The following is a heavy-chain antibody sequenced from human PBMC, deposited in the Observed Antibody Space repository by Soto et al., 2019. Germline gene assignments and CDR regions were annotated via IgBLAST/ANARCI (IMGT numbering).Heavy chain of an antibody. CDR1: GGSISSGDYY. CDR3: ARQRSGYSHFDY. V-gene: IGHV4-30-4*02. CDR2: IYYSGST. Sequence: SETLSLTCTVSGGSISSGDYYWSWIRQPPGKGLEWIGYIYYSGSTYYNPSLKSRVTISVDTSKNQFSLKLNSVAAADTAVYYCARQRSGYSHFDYWGQGTLVTVSS. D-gene: IGHD3-3*01. J-gene: IGHJ4*02.